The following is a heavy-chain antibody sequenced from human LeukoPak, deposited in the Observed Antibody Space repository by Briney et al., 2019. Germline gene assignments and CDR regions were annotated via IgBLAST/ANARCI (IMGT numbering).Heavy chain of an antibody. Sequence: ASVKVSCKASGYTFTSYAMNWVRQAPGQGLEWMGWINTNTGNPTYAQGFTGRFVFSLDASVSTAYLQISSLKAEDTAVYYCARGADFWSSYDFIPVYFDYWGQGTLVTVSS. CDR3: ARGADFWSSYDFIPVYFDY. V-gene: IGHV7-4-1*02. D-gene: IGHD3-3*01. CDR1: GYTFTSYA. J-gene: IGHJ4*02. CDR2: INTNTGNP.